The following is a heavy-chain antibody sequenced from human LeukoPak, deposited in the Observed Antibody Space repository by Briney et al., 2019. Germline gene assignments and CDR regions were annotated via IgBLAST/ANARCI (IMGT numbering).Heavy chain of an antibody. CDR2: IYYSGNT. Sequence: SETLSLTCSVSGDSITATSYYWAWIRQPPGKGLEWIGSIYYSGNTNYDPSLQSRVTISVDTSKNQFSLSLSSVTAADTAVYYCARQIRSSYDPNWIHPWGQGTLVTVSS. D-gene: IGHD1-1*01. CDR3: ARQIRSSYDPNWIHP. CDR1: GDSITATSYY. V-gene: IGHV4-39*01. J-gene: IGHJ5*02.